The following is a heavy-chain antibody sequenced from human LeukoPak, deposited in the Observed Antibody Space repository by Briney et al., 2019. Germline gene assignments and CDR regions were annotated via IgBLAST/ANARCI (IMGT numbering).Heavy chain of an antibody. CDR1: GFTFSSYW. CDR2: IWYDGSNK. J-gene: IGHJ4*02. V-gene: IGHV3-33*08. D-gene: IGHD3-22*01. Sequence: GGSLRLSCAASGFTFSSYWMSWVRQAPGKGLEWVAVIWYDGSNKYYADSVKGRFTISRDNSKNTLYLQMNSLRAEDTAVYYCARDNYYDSSGYYSPCYWGQGTLVTVSS. CDR3: ARDNYYDSSGYYSPCY.